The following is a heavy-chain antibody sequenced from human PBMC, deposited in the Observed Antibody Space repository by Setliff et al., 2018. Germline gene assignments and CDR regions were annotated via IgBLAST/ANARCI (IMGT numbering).Heavy chain of an antibody. D-gene: IGHD3-9*01. CDR1: GGSISSGTYY. CDR2: LHTSGSI. Sequence: PSETLSLTCTVSGGSISSGTYYWSWIRQPAGKGLEWIGRLHTSGSIDYNPSLKSRVTISVDTSKNQISLKITSVTAADTALYSCAGTPARGTTWLSPFDYWGQGIQVTVSS. J-gene: IGHJ4*02. CDR3: AGTPARGTTWLSPFDY. V-gene: IGHV4-61*02.